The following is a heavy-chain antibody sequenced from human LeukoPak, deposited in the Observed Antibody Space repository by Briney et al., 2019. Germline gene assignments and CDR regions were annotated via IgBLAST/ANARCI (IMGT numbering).Heavy chain of an antibody. D-gene: IGHD5-12*01. V-gene: IGHV3-7*01. CDR2: IKQDGSAK. CDR3: ARVNPLVAPGALDI. CDR1: GFTFSKYW. Sequence: GGSLRLSCVASGFTFSKYWMTWVRQAPGKGLAWVANIKQDGSAKYYMDSAKGRFAISRDNAKNSLYLRMNSLGAEDTAVYYCARVNPLVAPGALDIWGQGTMVAVSS. J-gene: IGHJ3*02.